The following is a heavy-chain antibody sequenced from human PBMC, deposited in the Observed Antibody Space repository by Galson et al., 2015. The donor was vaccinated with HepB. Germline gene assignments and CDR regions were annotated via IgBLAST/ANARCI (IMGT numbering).Heavy chain of an antibody. V-gene: IGHV3-21*01. J-gene: IGHJ4*02. CDR3: ARDLAPYYYDSSGYYGFDY. CDR2: ISSSSSYI. D-gene: IGHD3-22*01. Sequence: SLRLSCAASGFTFSSYSMNWVRQAPGKGLEWVSSISSSSSYIYYADSVKGRFTISRDNAKNSLYLQMNSLRAEDTAVYYCARDLAPYYYDSSGYYGFDYWGQGTLVTVSS. CDR1: GFTFSSYS.